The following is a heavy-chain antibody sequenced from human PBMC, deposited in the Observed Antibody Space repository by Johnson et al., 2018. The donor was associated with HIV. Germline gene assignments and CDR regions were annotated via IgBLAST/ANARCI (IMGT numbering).Heavy chain of an antibody. J-gene: IGHJ3*02. CDR1: GFTFDDYG. CDR2: ISWYGGST. CDR3: AKAGYCTGGVCYHLDAFDI. Sequence: VQLVESGGGLVQPGGSLRLSCAASGFTFDDYGMSWVRQTPGKGLEWVYGISWYGGSTGDANSVKGRFTISRDNANNSLYLQMNSLRAEDTALYYCAKAGYCTGGVCYHLDAFDIWGQWTMVTVSS. D-gene: IGHD2-8*02. V-gene: IGHV3-20*04.